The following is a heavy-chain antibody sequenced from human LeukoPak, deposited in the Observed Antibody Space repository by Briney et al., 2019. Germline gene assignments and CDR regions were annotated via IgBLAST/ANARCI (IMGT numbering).Heavy chain of an antibody. CDR3: ARRDSSSGYFDY. V-gene: IGHV4-39*01. Sequence: PGGSLRLSCAASGFTFSSYAMSWVRQPPGKGLEWIGSIYYSGSTYYNPSLKSRVTMSVDTSKNQFSLKLSSVTAADTTVYYCARRDSSSGYFDYWGQGTLVTVSS. D-gene: IGHD6-6*01. J-gene: IGHJ4*02. CDR1: GFTFSSYA. CDR2: IYYSGST.